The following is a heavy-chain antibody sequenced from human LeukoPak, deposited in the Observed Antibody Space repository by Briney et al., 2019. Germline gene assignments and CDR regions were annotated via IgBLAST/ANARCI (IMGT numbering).Heavy chain of an antibody. V-gene: IGHV6-1*01. CDR1: GDSVSSKNGA. J-gene: IGHJ5*01. CDR2: TYYRSKWYD. CDR3: ARDLGTSGWYTFDF. D-gene: IGHD6-19*01. Sequence: SQTLSLTCAISGDSVSSKNGAWHWIRQSPSRGLEWLGRTYYRSKWYDEYADSVKGRVTISPDTSKNQFSLHVYSVTPEDTAVYYCARDLGTSGWYTFDFWGQGTLVTVSS.